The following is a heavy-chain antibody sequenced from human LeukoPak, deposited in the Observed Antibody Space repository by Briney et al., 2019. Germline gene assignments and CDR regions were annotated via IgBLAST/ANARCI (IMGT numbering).Heavy chain of an antibody. Sequence: GGSLRLSCAASGFTFSDYYMSWIRQAPGKGLEWVSYISSSGSTIYYADSVKGRFTISRDNAKNSLNLQMNSLRAEDTAVYYCARVSSGQSLLYRGGYYFDYWGQGTLVTVSS. CDR1: GFTFSDYY. V-gene: IGHV3-11*01. D-gene: IGHD2-2*02. J-gene: IGHJ4*02. CDR2: ISSSGSTI. CDR3: ARVSSGQSLLYRGGYYFDY.